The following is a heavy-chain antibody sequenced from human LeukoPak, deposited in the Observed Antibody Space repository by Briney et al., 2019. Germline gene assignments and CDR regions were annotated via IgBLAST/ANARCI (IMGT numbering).Heavy chain of an antibody. D-gene: IGHD3-10*01. Sequence: GGSLRLSCAASGFTFSSYWMSWVRQAPGKGLEWVANIKQDGSEKYYVDSVKGRFTISRDNAKNSLYLQMNSLRAEDTAVYYCAFDYYGSGSYQNYWGQGTLVTVSS. CDR3: AFDYYGSGSYQNY. CDR2: IKQDGSEK. CDR1: GFTFSSYW. V-gene: IGHV3-7*01. J-gene: IGHJ4*02.